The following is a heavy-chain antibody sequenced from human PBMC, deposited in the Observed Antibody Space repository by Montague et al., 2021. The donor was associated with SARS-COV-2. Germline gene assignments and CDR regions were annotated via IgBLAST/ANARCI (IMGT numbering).Heavy chain of an antibody. V-gene: IGHV4-59*13. D-gene: IGHD5-24*01. Sequence: SETLSLTCTVSGGSISSYYWTWIRQPPGKGLEWIGFGHYSGSTNPNPSLKSRVAISVDTSKNQFSLELTSVTAADTAVYYCGGGANGLDAYIRYWGQGTLVTVSS. CDR3: GGGANGLDAYIRY. CDR2: GHYSGST. J-gene: IGHJ4*02. CDR1: GGSISSYY.